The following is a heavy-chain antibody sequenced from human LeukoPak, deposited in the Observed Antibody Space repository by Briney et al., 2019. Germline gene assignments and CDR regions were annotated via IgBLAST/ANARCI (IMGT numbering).Heavy chain of an antibody. CDR1: GFSVTNNY. CDR3: ARGAATGPILGFDY. J-gene: IGHJ4*02. V-gene: IGHV3-53*01. Sequence: GGSLRLSCAASGFSVTNNYITWVRQAPGKGLEWVSVMYTGGTPYYADSVKGRFTISRDISKNTLYLQMTSLRAEDTAVYYCARGAATGPILGFDYWGQGTLVTVSS. CDR2: MYTGGTP. D-gene: IGHD6-13*01.